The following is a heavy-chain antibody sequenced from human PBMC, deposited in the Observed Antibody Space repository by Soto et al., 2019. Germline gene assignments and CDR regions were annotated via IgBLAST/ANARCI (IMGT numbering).Heavy chain of an antibody. V-gene: IGHV3-53*01. Sequence: GGSLRLSCAASGFAVSANYMTWVRQAPGKGLEWVSFIYSGGHTYYADSVMGRFTISRDNSKNTVYLQMNSLRAEDTAVYYCVRGVFRALGVVSPVDSWGPGNLVTVS. CDR3: VRGVFRALGVVSPVDS. J-gene: IGHJ4*02. CDR1: GFAVSANY. CDR2: IYSGGHT. D-gene: IGHD3-3*01.